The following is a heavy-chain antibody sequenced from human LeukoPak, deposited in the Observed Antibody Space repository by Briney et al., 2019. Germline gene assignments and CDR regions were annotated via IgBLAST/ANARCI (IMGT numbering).Heavy chain of an antibody. CDR3: AVGGGYSSLDY. Sequence: SETLSLTCTVSGGSISSYYWNWIRQPPGKGLEWIGYIFYSGRTSYNPSLKSRVTLSVDTSKNWFSLRLTSVTAAGTAVYYCAVGGGYSSLDYWGQGTLVTVSS. J-gene: IGHJ4*02. D-gene: IGHD5-12*01. V-gene: IGHV4-59*01. CDR1: GGSISSYY. CDR2: IFYSGRT.